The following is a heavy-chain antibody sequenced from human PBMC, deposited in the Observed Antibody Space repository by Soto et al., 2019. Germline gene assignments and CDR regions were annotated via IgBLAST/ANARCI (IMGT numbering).Heavy chain of an antibody. D-gene: IGHD3-3*01. Sequence: QVQLVQSGAEVKKPGASVKVSCKASGVTFISYGVSWVRQAPGQGLEWMGWINTYNDNTNYAQKFQGRVIMTTDTSTSTAYMELRRLRSDDTAVYYCARDPDFWSGFYSFDNWGQGTLVTVSS. CDR3: ARDPDFWSGFYSFDN. V-gene: IGHV1-18*04. CDR1: GVTFISYG. CDR2: INTYNDNT. J-gene: IGHJ4*02.